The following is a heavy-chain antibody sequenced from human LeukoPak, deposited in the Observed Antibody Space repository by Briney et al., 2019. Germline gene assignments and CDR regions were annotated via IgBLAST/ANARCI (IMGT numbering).Heavy chain of an antibody. V-gene: IGHV1-18*01. CDR3: ARGVEMATIGDAFDI. J-gene: IGHJ3*02. Sequence: GASVKVSCKASGYTFTSYGISWVRQAPGQGLEWMGWISAYNGNTNYTQKLQGRVTMTTDTSTSTAYMELRSLRSDDTAVYYCARGVEMATIGDAFDIWGQGTMVTVSS. CDR1: GYTFTSYG. D-gene: IGHD5-24*01. CDR2: ISAYNGNT.